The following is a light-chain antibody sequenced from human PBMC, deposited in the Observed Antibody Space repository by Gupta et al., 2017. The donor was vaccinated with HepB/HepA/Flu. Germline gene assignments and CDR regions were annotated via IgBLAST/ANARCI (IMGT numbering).Light chain of an antibody. Sequence: QSVLTQPPPVSRAPGQKVTIPCSGSSSNIGNNYVSWYQQLPGTAPKLLIYDNNKRPSGIPDRFSGSKSGTSATLGITGRQTGDEADYYCGTWDSSLSNVVFGGGTKLTVL. V-gene: IGLV1-51*01. CDR2: DNN. CDR1: SSNIGNNY. J-gene: IGLJ2*01. CDR3: GTWDSSLSNVV.